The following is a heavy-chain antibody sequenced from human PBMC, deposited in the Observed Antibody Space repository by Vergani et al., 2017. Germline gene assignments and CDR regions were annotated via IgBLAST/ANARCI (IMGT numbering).Heavy chain of an antibody. CDR3: ARDRLQWERGQGYMDV. V-gene: IGHV3-33*01. CDR1: GFTLSSYG. Sequence: QVQLEESGGGVVQPGRSLRLSCAGSGFTLSSYGMHWVRQAPGKGLEWVAVIWYDGSKKYYADSVKGRFTISRDNSKNTLYLQMNSLRAEDTAVYYCARDRLQWERGQGYMDVWGKGTTVTVSS. CDR2: IWYDGSKK. J-gene: IGHJ6*03. D-gene: IGHD1-26*01.